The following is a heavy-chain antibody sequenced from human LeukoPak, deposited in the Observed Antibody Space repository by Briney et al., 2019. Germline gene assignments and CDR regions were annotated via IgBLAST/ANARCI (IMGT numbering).Heavy chain of an antibody. CDR1: GFTFSNNW. V-gene: IGHV3-21*01. Sequence: PGGSLRLSCAASGFTFSNNWMTWVRQAPGKGLEWVSSISSSSSYIYYADSVKGRFTISRDNAKNSLYLQMNSLRAEDTAVYYCARVIVYRGSGIDYWGQGTLVTVSS. CDR3: ARVIVYRGSGIDY. CDR2: ISSSSSYI. J-gene: IGHJ4*02. D-gene: IGHD2-8*01.